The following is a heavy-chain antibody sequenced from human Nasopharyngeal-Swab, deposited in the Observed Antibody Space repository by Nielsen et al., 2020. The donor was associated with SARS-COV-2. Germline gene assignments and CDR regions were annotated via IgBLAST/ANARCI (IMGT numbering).Heavy chain of an antibody. Sequence: GGSLRLSCAASGFSFDDYAMHWVRQAPGKGLERVSGISWNSGRIGYADSVKGRFTISGDNAKNSLFLQMNSLRAEDTALYYCAKDLGIAVAGTGHDLWGQGTLVTVSS. V-gene: IGHV3-9*01. CDR3: AKDLGIAVAGTGHDL. CDR2: ISWNSGRI. CDR1: GFSFDDYA. D-gene: IGHD6-19*01. J-gene: IGHJ5*02.